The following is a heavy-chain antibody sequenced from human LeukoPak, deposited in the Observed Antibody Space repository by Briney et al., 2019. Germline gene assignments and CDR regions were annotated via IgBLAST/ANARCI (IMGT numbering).Heavy chain of an antibody. Sequence: SVKVSCKASGYTFTSYDINWVRQATGQGLEWMRGIIPIFGTANYAQKFQGRVTITADTSTSTAYMELRSLRSDDTAVYYCARDQKAMIVVVSNFDYWGQGTLVTVSS. D-gene: IGHD3-22*01. CDR2: IIPIFGTA. J-gene: IGHJ4*02. CDR1: GYTFTSYD. CDR3: ARDQKAMIVVVSNFDY. V-gene: IGHV1-69*06.